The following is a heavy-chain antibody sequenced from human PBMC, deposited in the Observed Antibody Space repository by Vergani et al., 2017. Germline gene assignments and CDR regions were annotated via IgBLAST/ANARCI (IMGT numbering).Heavy chain of an antibody. D-gene: IGHD2-2*01. CDR3: AGAVVVVPAGIHYHYYYMDV. Sequence: QVQLVQSGAEVKKPGSSVKVSCKASGGTFSSYAISWVRQAPGQGLEWMGGIIPIFGTANYAQKFQGRVTITADESTSTAYMELSSLRSEDTAVYYCAGAVVVVPAGIHYHYYYMDVWGKGTTVTVSS. CDR1: GGTFSSYA. J-gene: IGHJ6*03. V-gene: IGHV1-69*01. CDR2: IIPIFGTA.